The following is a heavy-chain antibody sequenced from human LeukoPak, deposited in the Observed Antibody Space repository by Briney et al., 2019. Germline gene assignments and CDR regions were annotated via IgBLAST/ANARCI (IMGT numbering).Heavy chain of an antibody. J-gene: IGHJ4*02. Sequence: RTGGSLRLSCAASGFTVSSNYMSWLRQAPGKGLQWVGHIKSKADGGTTDYAAPVKGRFTISRDDSKTTLYLQTNSLKTEDTAVYYCATGYSNLDYWGQGTLVTVSS. D-gene: IGHD4-11*01. CDR1: GFTVSSNY. CDR3: ATGYSNLDY. V-gene: IGHV3-15*01. CDR2: IKSKADGGTT.